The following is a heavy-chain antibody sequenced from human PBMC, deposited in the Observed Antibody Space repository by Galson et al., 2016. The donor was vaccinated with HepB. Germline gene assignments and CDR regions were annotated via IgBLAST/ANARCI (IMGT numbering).Heavy chain of an antibody. D-gene: IGHD4-23*01. Sequence: SLRLSCAASGFTFDNYAMHWVRQAPGTGLEWVSSINWDSARIDYAAAVKGRFTISRDNAKNSLYLQMNSLKTEDTAVYYCKKARVVTRGTTYYYGMDVWGQWTTVTVSS. J-gene: IGHJ6*02. CDR1: GFTFDNYA. CDR2: INWDSARI. V-gene: IGHV3-9*01. CDR3: KKARVVTRGTTYYYGMDV.